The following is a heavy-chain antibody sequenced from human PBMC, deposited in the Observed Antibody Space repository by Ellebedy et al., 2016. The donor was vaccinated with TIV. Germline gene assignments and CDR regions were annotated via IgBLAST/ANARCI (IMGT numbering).Heavy chain of an antibody. J-gene: IGHJ4*02. D-gene: IGHD1-14*01. Sequence: GESLKISXAASGFTFGKYGMHWVRQAPGKGLEWVGVISDDGNNDYYGDSVKGRFTISRDNSKNTIHLQMNSLRVEDTAVYYCVKDEPIETLRINYFDFWGQGALVTVSS. CDR3: VKDEPIETLRINYFDF. CDR2: ISDDGNND. CDR1: GFTFGKYG. V-gene: IGHV3-30*18.